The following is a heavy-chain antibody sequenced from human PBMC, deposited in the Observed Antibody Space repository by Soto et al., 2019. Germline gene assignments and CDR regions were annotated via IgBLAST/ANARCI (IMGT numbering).Heavy chain of an antibody. CDR1: GYTFNSYY. V-gene: IGHV1-46*02. CDR2: FNPSGGST. Sequence: QVQLVQSGAEVKKPGASVKVSCKASGYTFNSYYIHWVRQAPGQGLEWMGIFNPSGGSTNYPQTLQGKVTLTRDTSTSTVYMELSSLRSDDTAIYYCARGGYDWYFDLWGRGTLVTVSS. J-gene: IGHJ2*01. D-gene: IGHD5-18*01. CDR3: ARGGYDWYFDL.